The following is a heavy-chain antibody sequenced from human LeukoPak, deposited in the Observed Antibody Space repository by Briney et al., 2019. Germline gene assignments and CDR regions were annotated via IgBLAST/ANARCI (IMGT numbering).Heavy chain of an antibody. CDR2: INHSGST. CDR1: GGSFSGYY. D-gene: IGHD6-13*01. J-gene: IGHJ4*02. V-gene: IGHV4-34*01. CDR3: ARAGRFTAAAGY. Sequence: SETLSLTCAVYGGSFSGYYWSLIRQPPGKGLEWIGEINHSGSTNYNPSLKSRITISVDTSKNQFSLKLSSVTAADTAVYYCARAGRFTAAAGYWGQGTLVTVSS.